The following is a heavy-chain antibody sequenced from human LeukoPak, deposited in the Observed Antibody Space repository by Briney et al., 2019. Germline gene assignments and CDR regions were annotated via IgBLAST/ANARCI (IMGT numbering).Heavy chain of an antibody. CDR1: GFTFDDYT. J-gene: IGHJ4*02. D-gene: IGHD3-10*02. CDR2: ISWDGGST. V-gene: IGHV3-43*01. Sequence: GGSLRLSCAASGFTFDDYTMHWVRQAPGKGLEWVSLISWDGGSTYYADSVKGRFTISRDNSKNSLYLQMNSLRTEDTALYYCAMFGEPHFDYWGQGTLVTVSS. CDR3: AMFGEPHFDY.